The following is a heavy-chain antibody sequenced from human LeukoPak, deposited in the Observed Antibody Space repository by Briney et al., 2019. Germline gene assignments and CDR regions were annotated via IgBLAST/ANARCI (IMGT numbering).Heavy chain of an antibody. CDR3: ARAPRVGATQSYYFDY. V-gene: IGHV4-34*01. CDR2: INHSGST. Sequence: KSSETLSLTCAVYGGSFSGYYWSWIRQPPGKGLEWIGEINHSGSTNYSPSLKSRVTISVDTSKNRFSLKLSSVTAADTAVYYCARAPRVGATQSYYFDYWGQGTLVTVSS. J-gene: IGHJ4*02. D-gene: IGHD1-26*01. CDR1: GGSFSGYY.